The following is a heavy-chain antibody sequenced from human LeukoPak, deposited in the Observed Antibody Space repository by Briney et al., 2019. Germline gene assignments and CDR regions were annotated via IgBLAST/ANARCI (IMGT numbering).Heavy chain of an antibody. Sequence: GGSLRLSCAASGFTFSNAWMSWVRQAPGKGLEWVGRIKSKTDGGTTDYAAPVKGRFTISRDDSKNTLYLQMNSLKTEDTAVYYCTTEGQYYYDSTGYGAFDIWGQGTMVTVSS. V-gene: IGHV3-15*01. CDR2: IKSKTDGGTT. J-gene: IGHJ3*02. CDR3: TTEGQYYYDSTGYGAFDI. D-gene: IGHD3-22*01. CDR1: GFTFSNAW.